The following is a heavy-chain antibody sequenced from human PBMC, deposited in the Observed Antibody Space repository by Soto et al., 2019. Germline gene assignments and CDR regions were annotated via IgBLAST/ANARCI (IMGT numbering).Heavy chain of an antibody. CDR1: GYTFSNYA. D-gene: IGHD3-9*01. Sequence: GASVKVSCKASGYTFSNYAMHWVRQAPGQRLEWMGWINAGTGNTKYSQNFQGRVTITWDTSASTLYMELSSLRSEDTAIYYCARGTYFFLNGFYYYMYALAKRTTVTISS. CDR3: ARGTYFFLNGFYYYMYA. CDR2: INAGTGNT. V-gene: IGHV1-3*01. J-gene: IGHJ6*03.